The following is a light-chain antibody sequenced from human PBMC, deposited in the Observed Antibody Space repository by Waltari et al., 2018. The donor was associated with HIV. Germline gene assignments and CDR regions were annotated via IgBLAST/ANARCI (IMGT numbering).Light chain of an antibody. Sequence: LPVTPGEPASISCRSSQSLLHSNGYNYLDWYLQKPGQSPQLLIYLGSNRASGVPDRFSGSGSGTDFTLKISRVEAEDVGVYYCMQALQTPKTFGQGTKVEIK. CDR3: MQALQTPKT. CDR2: LGS. J-gene: IGKJ1*01. CDR1: QSLLHSNGYNY. V-gene: IGKV2-28*01.